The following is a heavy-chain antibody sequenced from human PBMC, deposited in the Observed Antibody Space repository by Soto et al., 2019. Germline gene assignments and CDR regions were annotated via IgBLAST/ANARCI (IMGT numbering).Heavy chain of an antibody. Sequence: QVQLVESGGGVVQPGRSLRLSCAASGFTFSSYGMHWVRQAPGKGLEWVAVISYDGSNKYYADSVKGRFTISRENSKNTLYLQMNSLRAEDTAVYYCASLGEYGSDLDYWGQGTLVTVSS. CDR2: ISYDGSNK. CDR3: ASLGEYGSDLDY. J-gene: IGHJ4*02. D-gene: IGHD3-10*01. V-gene: IGHV3-30*03. CDR1: GFTFSSYG.